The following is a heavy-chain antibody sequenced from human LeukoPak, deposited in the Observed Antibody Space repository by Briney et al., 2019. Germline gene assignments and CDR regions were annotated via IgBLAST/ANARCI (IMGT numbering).Heavy chain of an antibody. J-gene: IGHJ4*02. V-gene: IGHV3-74*01. CDR1: GFTFSNYW. D-gene: IGHD3-10*01. Sequence: GGSLRLSCEASGFTFSNYWMLWVRQAPGKGLVWVSRINRDGTTTDYADSVKGRFTISRDNGKNTLYLQMNSLRAEDTAVYYCGRDYYGSVDYWGQGTLVTVSS. CDR2: INRDGTTT. CDR3: GRDYYGSVDY.